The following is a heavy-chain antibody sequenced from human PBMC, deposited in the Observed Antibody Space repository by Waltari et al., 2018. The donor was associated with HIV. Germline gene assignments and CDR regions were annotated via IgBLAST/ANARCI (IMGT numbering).Heavy chain of an antibody. CDR3: AVEEYYDTCTGSSRGMDV. V-gene: IGHV1-2*02. CDR1: GYTLTGYY. CDR2: ITPYRSVK. D-gene: IGHD3-9*01. Sequence: QVQLVQSGAEGKKPGASVRVSCKASGYTLTGYYMNWVRQAPGQGLEWRGWITPYRSVKYYAQKFQGRVTMTRDTSISTAYMEMSSLRADDTAVYYCAVEEYYDTCTGSSRGMDVWGQGTTVTVSS. J-gene: IGHJ6*02.